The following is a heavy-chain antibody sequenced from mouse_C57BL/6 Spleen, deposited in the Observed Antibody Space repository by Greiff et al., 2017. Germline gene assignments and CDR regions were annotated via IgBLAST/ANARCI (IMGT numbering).Heavy chain of an antibody. CDR2: IDPSDSYT. Sequence: QVQLKQPGAELVMPGASVKLSCKASGYTFTSYWMHWVKQRPGQGLEWIGEIDPSDSYTNYNQKFKGKSTLTVDKSSSTAYMQLSSLTSEDSAVYYCARLLRPPYAMDYWGQGTSVTVSS. CDR3: ARLLRPPYAMDY. CDR1: GYTFTSYW. J-gene: IGHJ4*01. V-gene: IGHV1-69*01. D-gene: IGHD1-2*01.